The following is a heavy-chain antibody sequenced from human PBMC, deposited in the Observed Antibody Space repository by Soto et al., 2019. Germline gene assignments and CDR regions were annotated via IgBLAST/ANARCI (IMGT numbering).Heavy chain of an antibody. V-gene: IGHV3-73*02. Sequence: EVQLVESGGGLVQPGGSLKLSCAVSGFTFSVSAIHWVRQASGKGLEWVGRIRSKADNYATAYGASVKGRFSISRDESKHTAYLQMSSMNTEATAVYYWARLADWEYDDGMDVWGQGTTVSVAS. D-gene: IGHD1-26*01. J-gene: IGHJ6*02. CDR2: IRSKADNYAT. CDR3: ARLADWEYDDGMDV. CDR1: GFTFSVSA.